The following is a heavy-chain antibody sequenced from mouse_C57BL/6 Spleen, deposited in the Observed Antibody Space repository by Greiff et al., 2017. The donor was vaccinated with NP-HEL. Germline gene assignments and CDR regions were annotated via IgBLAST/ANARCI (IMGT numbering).Heavy chain of an antibody. CDR3: TCPTVVAPGFAY. J-gene: IGHJ3*01. CDR1: GYTFTDYE. CDR2: IDPETGGT. Sequence: QVQLQQSGAELVRPGASVTLSCKASGYTFTDYEMHWVKQTPVHGLEWIGAIDPETGGTAYNQKFKGKAILTADKSSSTAYMELRSLTSEYSAVYYCTCPTVVAPGFAYWGQGTLVTVSA. V-gene: IGHV1-15*01. D-gene: IGHD1-1*01.